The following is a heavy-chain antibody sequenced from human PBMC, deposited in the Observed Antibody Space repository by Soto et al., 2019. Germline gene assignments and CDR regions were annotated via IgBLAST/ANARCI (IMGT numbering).Heavy chain of an antibody. CDR3: AREGLSAARKLQF. CDR2: ISYDGKNT. V-gene: IGHV3-30*04. D-gene: IGHD2-15*01. CDR1: GFTLSSHT. Sequence: QVPLMESGGGVVQPGRSLRLSCAASGFTLSSHTINWVRQAPGRGLDWVALISYDGKNTNYADSVKGRFTISRDNSKNVLYLQMNSLRCEDTAVFYCAREGLSAARKLQFWGQGALVTVSS. J-gene: IGHJ4*02.